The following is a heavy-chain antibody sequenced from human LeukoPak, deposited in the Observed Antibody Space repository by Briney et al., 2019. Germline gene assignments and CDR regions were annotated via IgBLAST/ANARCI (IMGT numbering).Heavy chain of an antibody. CDR2: IFYSGST. CDR3: ARSGSSYENCFDP. J-gene: IGHJ5*02. V-gene: IGHV4-39*07. D-gene: IGHD6-13*01. Sequence: SETLSLTCTVSGGSISSSNYNWGWIRQSPGKGLEWLATIFYSGSTYYNPSLKSRVTISQDTSKNQFSLKLSSVTAADTAVYYCARSGSSYENCFDPWGQGMLVTVSS. CDR1: GGSISSSNYN.